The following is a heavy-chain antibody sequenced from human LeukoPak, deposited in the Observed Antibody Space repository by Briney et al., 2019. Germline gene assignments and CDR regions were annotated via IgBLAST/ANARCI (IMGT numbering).Heavy chain of an antibody. Sequence: GGSLRLSCAASGFTFSSYALSWVRQAPWKGLEWVSGISGSGGSTYYADSVRGRFTISRDNSKNTLYLQMNSLRAEDTAVYYCAKGSSGWFDYWGQGTLVTVSS. CDR2: ISGSGGST. J-gene: IGHJ4*02. CDR3: AKGSSGWFDY. D-gene: IGHD6-19*01. CDR1: GFTFSSYA. V-gene: IGHV3-23*01.